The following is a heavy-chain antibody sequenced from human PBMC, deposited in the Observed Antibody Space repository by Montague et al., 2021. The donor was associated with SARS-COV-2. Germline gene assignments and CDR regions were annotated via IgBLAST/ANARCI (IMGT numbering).Heavy chain of an antibody. V-gene: IGHV4-59*01. CDR1: SGSITAYY. Sequence: SETLSLTCSVASGSITAYYWSWIRQPPGEGLEWIGDINYSGSTKYNSSLKSRVTISLDTPKYQFSLMLTSVTAEDTAVYYGARIRAMEYDAFDFWGQGTLVTVSS. CDR2: INYSGST. D-gene: IGHD2-2*01. J-gene: IGHJ3*01. CDR3: ARIRAMEYDAFDF.